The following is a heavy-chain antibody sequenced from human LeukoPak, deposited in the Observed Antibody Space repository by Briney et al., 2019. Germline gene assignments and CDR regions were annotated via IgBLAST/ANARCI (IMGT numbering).Heavy chain of an antibody. CDR3: ASTPNYYGSGNYYLNY. CDR2: IYYSGST. V-gene: IGHV4-39*01. Sequence: PSETLSLTCTVSGGSISSSSYYWGWIRQPPGKGLEWIGSIYYSGSTYYNPSLKSRVTISVDTSKNQFSLKLSSVTAADTAVYYCASTPNYYGSGNYYLNYWGQGTLVTVSS. D-gene: IGHD3-10*01. J-gene: IGHJ4*02. CDR1: GGSISSSSYY.